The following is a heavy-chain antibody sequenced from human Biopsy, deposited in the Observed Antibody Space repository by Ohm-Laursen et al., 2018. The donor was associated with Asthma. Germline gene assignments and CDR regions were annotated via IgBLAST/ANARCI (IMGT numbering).Heavy chain of an antibody. CDR2: ISVYNGNT. CDR3: ARAVDYSHYYGIDV. V-gene: IGHV1-18*01. J-gene: IGHJ6*02. CDR1: GYIFNSAG. Sequence: ASVKVSCKTSGYIFNSAGITWVRQAPGQGLEWMGWISVYNGNTKVAQKLQDRVTMITDTSTSTAYMELGSLRSDDTAVYFCARAVDYSHYYGIDVWGQGTTVTVS. D-gene: IGHD3-10*01.